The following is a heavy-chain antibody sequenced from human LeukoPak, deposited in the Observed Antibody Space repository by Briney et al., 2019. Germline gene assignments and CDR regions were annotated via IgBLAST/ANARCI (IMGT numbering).Heavy chain of an antibody. V-gene: IGHV3-9*01. CDR1: GFTFDDYA. D-gene: IGHD6-19*01. Sequence: PGGSLRLSCAASGFTFDDYAMHWVRQAPGKGLEWVSGISWNSGSIGYADSVKGRFTISRDNSKNTLYLQMNSLRAEDTAVYYCAKEFYHRSGWGWGQGTLVTVSS. CDR3: AKEFYHRSGWG. J-gene: IGHJ4*02. CDR2: ISWNSGSI.